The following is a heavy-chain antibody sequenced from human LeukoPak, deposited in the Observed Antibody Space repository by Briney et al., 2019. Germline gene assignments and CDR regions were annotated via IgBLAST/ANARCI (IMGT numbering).Heavy chain of an antibody. Sequence: GGSLRLSCAASGFTFSGYAMSWVRQAPGKGLEWVSAISGSGGSTYYADSVKGRFTISRDDSKNTLYLQMNSLRAEDTAVYYCASPGRIQLWFYFDYWGQGTLVTVSS. CDR2: ISGSGGST. CDR1: GFTFSGYA. V-gene: IGHV3-23*01. J-gene: IGHJ4*02. D-gene: IGHD5-18*01. CDR3: ASPGRIQLWFYFDY.